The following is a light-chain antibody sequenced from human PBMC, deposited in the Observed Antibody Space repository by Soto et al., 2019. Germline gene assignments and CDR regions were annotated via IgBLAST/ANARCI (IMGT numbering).Light chain of an antibody. Sequence: PGERATLSCRASQSVSSYLAWYQQKAGQAPRLLIYDASNRATGIPARFSGSGSGTDFTLTISSLEPEDFAVYYCQQRSNWLTFGGGTKVEIK. V-gene: IGKV3-11*01. CDR1: QSVSSY. CDR3: QQRSNWLT. CDR2: DAS. J-gene: IGKJ4*01.